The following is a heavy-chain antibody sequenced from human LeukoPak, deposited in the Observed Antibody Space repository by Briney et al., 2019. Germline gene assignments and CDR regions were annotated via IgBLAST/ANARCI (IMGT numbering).Heavy chain of an antibody. CDR2: ISAYNGNT. D-gene: IGHD3-22*01. Sequence: ASVKVSCKASGYTFTSHYMHWVRQAPGQGLEWMGWISAYNGNTNYAQKLQGRVTMTTDTSTSTAYMELRSLRSDDTAVYYCARGGSYYYDSSGYFYYWGQGTLVTVSS. J-gene: IGHJ4*02. V-gene: IGHV1-18*04. CDR1: GYTFTSHY. CDR3: ARGGSYYYDSSGYFYY.